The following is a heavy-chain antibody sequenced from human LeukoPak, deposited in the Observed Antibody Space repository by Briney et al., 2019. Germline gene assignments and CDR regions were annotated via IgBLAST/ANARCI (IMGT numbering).Heavy chain of an antibody. Sequence: SGPTLVNPRQPLTLTCTFSGFSVRISGVDVGWIRQPPGKALEWHALINWNVDKRYSPSLKSRLTITKDTSKNQVVRTWTNMDPVATATYTCPHRPAAAAGYNWFDPWGQGIPVTVSS. CDR2: INWNVDK. CDR1: GFSVRISGVD. J-gene: IGHJ5*02. CDR3: PHRPAAAAGYNWFDP. D-gene: IGHD6-13*01. V-gene: IGHV2-5*01.